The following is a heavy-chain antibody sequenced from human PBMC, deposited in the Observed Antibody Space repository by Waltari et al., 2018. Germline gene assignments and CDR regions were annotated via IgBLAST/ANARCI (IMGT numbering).Heavy chain of an antibody. J-gene: IGHJ4*02. CDR3: ASLGRYTWNYYAFDV. D-gene: IGHD1-7*01. Sequence: QVQLQESGPGLVKPSETLSLNCTVSGGSISSNYWSWIRQPPGKGLEWIGYIYYSGSTTYNPSLKIQVTLSINTSKNQFALKLTSVTAADTAVYYCASLGRYTWNYYAFDVWGQGTLVTVSS. CDR2: IYYSGST. V-gene: IGHV4-59*01. CDR1: GGSISSNY.